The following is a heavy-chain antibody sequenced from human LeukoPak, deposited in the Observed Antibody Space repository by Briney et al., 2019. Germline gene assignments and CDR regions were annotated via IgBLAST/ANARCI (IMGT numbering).Heavy chain of an antibody. Sequence: GASVKVSCKASGYTFTSYGISWVRQAPGQGLEWMGCISAYNGNTNYAQKFQGRVTMTRDTSISTAYMELSRLRSDDTAVYYCAREGVGIVVVPAAEFDYWGQGTLVTVSS. CDR2: ISAYNGNT. CDR3: AREGVGIVVVPAAEFDY. CDR1: GYTFTSYG. D-gene: IGHD2-2*03. V-gene: IGHV1-18*01. J-gene: IGHJ4*02.